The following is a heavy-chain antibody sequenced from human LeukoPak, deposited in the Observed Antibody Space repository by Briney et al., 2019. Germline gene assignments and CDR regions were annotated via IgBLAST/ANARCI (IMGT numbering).Heavy chain of an antibody. Sequence: SETLSLTCAVYGGSFSGYYWSWLRQPPGKGLEWIGEINHSGSTNYNPSLKSRVTISVDTSKNQFSLKLSSVTAADTAVYYCARGRGLVPSVAGEDVWGQGTTVTVSS. CDR3: ARGRGLVPSVAGEDV. CDR1: GGSFSGYY. J-gene: IGHJ6*02. V-gene: IGHV4-34*01. D-gene: IGHD3-16*01. CDR2: INHSGST.